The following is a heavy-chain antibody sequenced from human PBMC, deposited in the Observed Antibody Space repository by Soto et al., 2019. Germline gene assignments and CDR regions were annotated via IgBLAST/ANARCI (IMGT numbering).Heavy chain of an antibody. J-gene: IGHJ5*01. D-gene: IGHD2-2*01. CDR1: GGSVRTPDW. CDR3: AIVRQACSATNCYFDS. Sequence: PSGTLSLTCTVSGGSVRTPDWWNWIRQSPDNVLGWIAEVHISGHHNYNPSLSSRVNLSINNSKNHFYLNLYSITAPNTAIYFFAIVRQACSATNCYFDSWGQGTYVTVSS. CDR2: VHISGHH. V-gene: IGHV4-4*02.